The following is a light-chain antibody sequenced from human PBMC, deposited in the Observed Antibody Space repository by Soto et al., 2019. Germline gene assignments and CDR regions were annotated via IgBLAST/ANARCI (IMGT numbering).Light chain of an antibody. CDR1: QSVRTK. V-gene: IGKV3-15*01. J-gene: IGKJ5*01. CDR2: GAS. CDR3: QQYNSWPPIT. Sequence: EIVMTQSPDTLYVSPGEGATHSCRASQSVRTKLAWYQQKAGQAPRLLIYGASTRATGIPDRFSGSGSGTEFTLTISSLQSEDFAVYYCQQYNSWPPITFGQGTRLEIK.